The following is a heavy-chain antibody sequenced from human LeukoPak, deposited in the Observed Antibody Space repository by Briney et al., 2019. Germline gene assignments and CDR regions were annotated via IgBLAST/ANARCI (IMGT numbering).Heavy chain of an antibody. J-gene: IGHJ5*02. V-gene: IGHV3-74*01. CDR1: GFTFSRFW. CDR2: INSDGSST. CDR3: AEEGYYVWGSYRYRWFDP. D-gene: IGHD3-16*02. Sequence: GGSLRLSCAASGFTFSRFWMHWVRQAPGKGLVWVSRINSDGSSTSYADSVKGRFTISRDNAKNTLYLQMNSLRAEDTAVYYCAEEGYYVWGSYRYRWFDPWGQGTLVTVSS.